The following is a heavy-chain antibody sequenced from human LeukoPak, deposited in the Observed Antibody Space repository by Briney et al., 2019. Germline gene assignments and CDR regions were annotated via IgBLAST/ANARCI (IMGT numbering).Heavy chain of an antibody. CDR3: ARVATIHPHPPRYYFDY. V-gene: IGHV4-34*01. Sequence: SETLSLTCAVYGGSFSGYYWSWIRQPPGKGLEWIGEINHSGSTNHNPSLKSRVTISVDTSKNQFSLKLSSVTAADTAVYYCARVATIHPHPPRYYFDYWGQGTLVTVSS. J-gene: IGHJ4*02. CDR2: INHSGST. D-gene: IGHD2-2*02. CDR1: GGSFSGYY.